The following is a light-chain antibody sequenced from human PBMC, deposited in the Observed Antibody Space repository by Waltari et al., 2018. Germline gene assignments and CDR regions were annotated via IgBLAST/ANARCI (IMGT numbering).Light chain of an antibody. CDR1: QSISNY. Sequence: EIVLTQSPATLSLSPGERATLSCRTSQSISNYLAWYQQKPGQAPRLLIYDASNRATGIPARFSGSGSGTDFTLTITSLESEDVAVYYCQQRSNWLTFGGGTKVEIK. V-gene: IGKV3-11*01. J-gene: IGKJ4*01. CDR2: DAS. CDR3: QQRSNWLT.